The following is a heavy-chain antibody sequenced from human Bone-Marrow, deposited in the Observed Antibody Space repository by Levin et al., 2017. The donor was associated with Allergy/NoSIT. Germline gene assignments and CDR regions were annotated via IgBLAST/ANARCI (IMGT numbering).Heavy chain of an antibody. CDR1: GASITSYY. CDR3: VRGDRAFEN. CDR2: IYHTGFT. Sequence: PSETLSLTCSVSGASITSYYWSWIRRSPEKGLEWIGYIYHTGFTNQNPSLKSRATISLDTSKSQFSLTVTSVTAADTAIYYCVRGDRAFENWSQGTLVTVSS. V-gene: IGHV4-59*01. J-gene: IGHJ4*02.